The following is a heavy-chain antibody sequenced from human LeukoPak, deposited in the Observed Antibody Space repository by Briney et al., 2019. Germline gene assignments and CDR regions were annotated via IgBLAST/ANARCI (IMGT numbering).Heavy chain of an antibody. Sequence: PGGSLRLSCAASGFTFSSYWMSWVRQAPGKGLEWVANIKQDGSEKYYVDSVKGRFTISRDNAKNSLYLQMNSLRAEDTAVYYCARDEFSHPFGEQSAFDIWGQGTMVTVSS. V-gene: IGHV3-7*01. D-gene: IGHD3-10*01. CDR1: GFTFSSYW. CDR2: IKQDGSEK. CDR3: ARDEFSHPFGEQSAFDI. J-gene: IGHJ3*02.